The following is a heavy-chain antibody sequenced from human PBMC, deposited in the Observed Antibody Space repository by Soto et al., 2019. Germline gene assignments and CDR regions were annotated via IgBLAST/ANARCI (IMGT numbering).Heavy chain of an antibody. CDR1: GXTFSNYS. CDR3: AKTVPATNY. Sequence: GSLRLSGAASGXTFSNYSMIWVRKAPGKGLDWVSAISGGGDTTYYADSVKGRFTISIDNSKNTLYMQMNSLRAEDTALYYCAKTVPATNYWGQGTLGTVSS. J-gene: IGHJ4*02. V-gene: IGHV3-23*01. D-gene: IGHD6-19*01. CDR2: ISGGGDTT.